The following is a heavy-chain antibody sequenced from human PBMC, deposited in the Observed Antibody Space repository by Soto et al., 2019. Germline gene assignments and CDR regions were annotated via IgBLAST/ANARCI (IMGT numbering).Heavy chain of an antibody. CDR1: GGSPSGYY. D-gene: IGHD6-19*01. CDR2: IHHSGST. Sequence: PSETLAPTCDASGGSPSGYYWSWIRQPRGKGLEWIGEIHHSGSTNYNPSLKSRVTISVDTSKNQFSLKLSSVTAADTAVYYCARANCDYSSGWYCYYYYGMDVWGQGTTVTVSS. V-gene: IGHV4-34*01. CDR3: ARANCDYSSGWYCYYYYGMDV. J-gene: IGHJ6*02.